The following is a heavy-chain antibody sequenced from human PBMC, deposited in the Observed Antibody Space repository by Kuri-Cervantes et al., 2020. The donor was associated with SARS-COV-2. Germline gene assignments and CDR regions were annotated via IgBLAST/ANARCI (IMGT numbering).Heavy chain of an antibody. Sequence: GESLKISCAASGFTFSSYWMSWVRQAPGKGLEWVANIKQGGSEKYYVDSVKGRFTISRDNAKNSLYLQMNSQRAEDTAVYYCARDNLWLDYYYMDVWGKGTTVTVSS. CDR3: ARDNLWLDYYYMDV. CDR2: IKQGGSEK. D-gene: IGHD2-21*01. CDR1: GFTFSSYW. J-gene: IGHJ6*03. V-gene: IGHV3-7*01.